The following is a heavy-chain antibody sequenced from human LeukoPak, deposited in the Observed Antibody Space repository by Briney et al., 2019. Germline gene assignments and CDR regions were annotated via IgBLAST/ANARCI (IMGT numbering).Heavy chain of an antibody. D-gene: IGHD5-12*01. CDR2: INHSGST. Sequence: SETLSLTCAVYGGSFSGCYWSWIRQPPGKGLEWIGEINHSGSTNYNPSLKSRVTISVDTSKNQFSLKLSSVTAADTAVYYCARDHSGYSIDYWGQGTLVTVSS. CDR3: ARDHSGYSIDY. CDR1: GGSFSGCY. V-gene: IGHV4-34*01. J-gene: IGHJ4*02.